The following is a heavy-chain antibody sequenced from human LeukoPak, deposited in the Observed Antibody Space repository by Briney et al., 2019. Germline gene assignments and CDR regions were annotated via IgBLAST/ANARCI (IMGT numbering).Heavy chain of an antibody. CDR1: GYTLTELS. CDR2: FDPEDGET. J-gene: IGHJ4*02. D-gene: IGHD1-26*01. CDR3: ATDTPYSGSYYPY. V-gene: IGHV1-24*01. Sequence: ASVQVSCKVSGYTLTELSMHWVRQAPGKGLEWMGGFDPEDGETVYAQKFQGRVTMTEDTSTDTAYMELSSLRSEDTAVYYCATDTPYSGSYYPYWGREPWSPSPQ.